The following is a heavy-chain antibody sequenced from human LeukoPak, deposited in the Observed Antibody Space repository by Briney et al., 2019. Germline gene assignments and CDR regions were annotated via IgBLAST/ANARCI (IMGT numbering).Heavy chain of an antibody. V-gene: IGHV1-2*02. CDR3: ARDRGRYYDSSGYPLLGY. Sequence: ASVKVSCMASGYSSTGYYMHWVRHAPGQRLESMGWINPNSGGTNYAQKFQGRVTMTRDTSISTAYMELSRLRSDDTAVYYWARDRGRYYDSSGYPLLGYWGRGTLVTVSS. CDR1: GYSSTGYY. J-gene: IGHJ4*02. CDR2: INPNSGGT. D-gene: IGHD3-22*01.